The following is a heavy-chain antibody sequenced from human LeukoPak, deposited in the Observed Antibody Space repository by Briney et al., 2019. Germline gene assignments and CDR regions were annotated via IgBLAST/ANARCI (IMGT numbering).Heavy chain of an antibody. CDR1: GFTFSSFS. CDR3: ARLDGYLYQGAFDI. CDR2: ISSHSDYI. V-gene: IGHV3-21*04. D-gene: IGHD5-24*01. Sequence: PGGSLRLSCAASGFTFSSFSMNWVRQAPGRGLEWVSSISSHSDYIFYAESLKGRVTISRDNSKNTLYLQMNSLRAEDTAVYYCARLDGYLYQGAFDIWGQGTMVTVSS. J-gene: IGHJ3*02.